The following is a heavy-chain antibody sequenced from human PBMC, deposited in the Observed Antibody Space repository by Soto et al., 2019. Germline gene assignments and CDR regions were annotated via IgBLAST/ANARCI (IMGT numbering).Heavy chain of an antibody. V-gene: IGHV4-59*01. CDR3: ARFNWYFDL. CDR1: GGSISSYY. CDR2: IYYRGST. J-gene: IGHJ2*01. Sequence: QVQLQESGPGLVKPSETLSPTCTVSGGSISSYYWSWIRQPPGKGLEWIGYIYYRGSTNYNPSLKSRVTISVATSKNQFSLKLSSVTAADTAMYYCARFNWYFDLWGRGTLVTVSS.